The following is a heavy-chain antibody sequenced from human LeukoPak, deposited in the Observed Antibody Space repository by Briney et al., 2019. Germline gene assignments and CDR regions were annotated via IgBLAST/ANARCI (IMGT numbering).Heavy chain of an antibody. J-gene: IGHJ4*02. CDR2: IYHSGNT. CDR3: ARWDNSSGYYLYYFDY. D-gene: IGHD3-22*01. CDR1: GYSISNGYY. Sequence: SETLSLTCSVSGYSISNGYYWGWIRQPPGKGLEWIGSIYHSGNTYYNPSLNSRVTISVDTSKNQFSLKLSSVTAADTAVYYCARWDNSSGYYLYYFDYWGQGTLVTVSS. V-gene: IGHV4-38-2*02.